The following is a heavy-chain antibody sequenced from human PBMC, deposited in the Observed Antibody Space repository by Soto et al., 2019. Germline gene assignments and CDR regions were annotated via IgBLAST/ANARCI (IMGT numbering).Heavy chain of an antibody. CDR1: GGTFSSYA. CDR3: ARALGYCSSTSCYFDYYYGMDV. D-gene: IGHD2-2*01. Sequence: RASVKVSCKASGGTFSSYAISWVRQAPGQGLEWMGGIIPIFGTANYAQKFQGRVTITADESTSTAYMELSSLRSEDTAVYYCARALGYCSSTSCYFDYYYGMDVWGQGTTVTVSS. J-gene: IGHJ6*02. V-gene: IGHV1-69*13. CDR2: IIPIFGTA.